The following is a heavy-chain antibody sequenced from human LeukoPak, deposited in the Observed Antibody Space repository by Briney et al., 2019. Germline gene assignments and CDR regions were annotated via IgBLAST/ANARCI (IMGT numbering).Heavy chain of an antibody. CDR3: AKDRSYSYGRIDY. CDR1: GFTFSSYA. V-gene: IGHV3-30*04. J-gene: IGHJ4*02. D-gene: IGHD5-18*01. CDR2: ISYDGSNK. Sequence: PGGSLRLFCAASGFTFSSYAMHWVRQAPGKGLEWVAVISYDGSNKYYADSVKGRFTISRDNSKNTLYLQMNSLRAEDTAVYYCAKDRSYSYGRIDYWGQGTLVTVSS.